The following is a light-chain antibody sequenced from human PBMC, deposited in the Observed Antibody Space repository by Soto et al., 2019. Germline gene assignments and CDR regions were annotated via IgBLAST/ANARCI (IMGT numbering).Light chain of an antibody. CDR1: QGNNSF. CDR2: AAS. CDR3: QQLNERRFS. J-gene: IGKJ2*01. Sequence: IQLTQSPSSLSASVGDRVTISCRASQGNNSFVAWYQQKSGKAPKLLIYAASTLRSGVPSRFSGRGSGTDFTLTLSSLQSEDFATYNCQQLNERRFSFGQGPKLDLK. V-gene: IGKV1-9*01.